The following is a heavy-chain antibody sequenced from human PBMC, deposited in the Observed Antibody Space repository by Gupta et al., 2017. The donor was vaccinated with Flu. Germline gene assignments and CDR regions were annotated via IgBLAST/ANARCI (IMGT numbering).Heavy chain of an antibody. Sequence: SCAASGFTFSNFWMAWVRQTPGKGLEWVANIKPDGSDKYYVDSVEGRFTISKDNAKNSLYLVMNSLKAEDTAVYYCARMGHHHFDYWGPGTLVTVSS. V-gene: IGHV3-7*01. CDR1: GFTFSNFW. CDR2: IKPDGSDK. J-gene: IGHJ4*02. D-gene: IGHD3-16*01. CDR3: ARMGHHHFDY.